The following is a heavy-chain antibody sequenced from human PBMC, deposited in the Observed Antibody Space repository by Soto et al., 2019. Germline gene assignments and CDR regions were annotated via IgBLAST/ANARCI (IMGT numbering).Heavy chain of an antibody. CDR1: GFTFSNAW. J-gene: IGHJ4*02. Sequence: GESLRLSCAASGFTFSNAWMNWVRQAPGKGLEWVGRIKSKTDGGTTDYAAPVKGRFTISRDDSKNTLYLQMNSLKTEDTAVYYCTTDRGYYYGSGSYYFDYWGQGTLVTVSS. CDR2: IKSKTDGGTT. V-gene: IGHV3-15*07. D-gene: IGHD3-10*01. CDR3: TTDRGYYYGSGSYYFDY.